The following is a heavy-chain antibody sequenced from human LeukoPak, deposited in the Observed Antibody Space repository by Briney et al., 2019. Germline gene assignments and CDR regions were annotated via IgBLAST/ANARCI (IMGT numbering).Heavy chain of an antibody. V-gene: IGHV1-18*01. J-gene: IGHJ4*02. CDR3: AVAGFDY. CDR2: ISAYNGNT. D-gene: IGHD6-19*01. Sequence: ASVKVSCKASGYTFTSYGISWVRQAPGQGLEWMGWISAYNGNTKYSQKFQGRVTITRDTSASTAYMELSSLRSEDTAVYYCAVAGFDYWGQGTLVTVSS. CDR1: GYTFTSYG.